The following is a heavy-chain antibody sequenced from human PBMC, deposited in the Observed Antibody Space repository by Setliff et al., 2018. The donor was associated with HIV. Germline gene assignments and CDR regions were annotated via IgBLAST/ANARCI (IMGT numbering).Heavy chain of an antibody. Sequence: GGSLRLSCAASGFTFSSYAMHWVRQAPGKGLEWVAVISYDGSNKYYADSVKGRFTISRDNSKNTLYLQMNSLRAEDTAVYYCASLTAAAGTGSDWFDPWGQGTLVTVSS. CDR1: GFTFSSYA. CDR2: ISYDGSNK. V-gene: IGHV3-30*04. D-gene: IGHD6-13*01. J-gene: IGHJ5*02. CDR3: ASLTAAAGTGSDWFDP.